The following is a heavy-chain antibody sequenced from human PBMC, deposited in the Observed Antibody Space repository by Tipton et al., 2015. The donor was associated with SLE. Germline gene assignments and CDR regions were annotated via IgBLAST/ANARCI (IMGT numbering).Heavy chain of an antibody. Sequence: TLSLTCAVYGGSFSGYYWCWIRQPPGKGLEWIGEINHSGSTNYNPSLKSRVTISVDTSKNQFSLKLSSVTAADTAVYYCARAYSSLGAEYFQHWGQGTLVTVSS. CDR2: INHSGST. CDR1: GGSFSGYY. CDR3: ARAYSSLGAEYFQH. V-gene: IGHV4-34*01. D-gene: IGHD6-6*01. J-gene: IGHJ1*01.